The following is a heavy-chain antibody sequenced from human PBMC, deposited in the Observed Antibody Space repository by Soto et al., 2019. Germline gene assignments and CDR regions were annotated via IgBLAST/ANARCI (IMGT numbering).Heavy chain of an antibody. CDR1: GFTFSSNV. V-gene: IGHV3-23*01. CDR2: ISGSGVSI. Sequence: EVQLLESGGGLVQPGESLRLSCAASGFTFSSNVMSWVRQVPGKGLEWVSVISGSGVSIYYADSVKGRFTNSRDNSKSTLYLQMNSLRAEDTAVYYCATGGWSRGRLDNWGQGTLVTVSS. D-gene: IGHD6-19*01. J-gene: IGHJ4*02. CDR3: ATGGWSRGRLDN.